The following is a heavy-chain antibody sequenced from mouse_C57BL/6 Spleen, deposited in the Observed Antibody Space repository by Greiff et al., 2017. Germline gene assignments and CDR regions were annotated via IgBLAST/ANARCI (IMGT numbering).Heavy chain of an antibody. CDR2: IGPGSGST. Sequence: QVQLQQSGAELVKPGASVKISCKASGYSFTDYYITWVKQRPGKGLEWIGKIGPGSGSTYYNEKFKGKASLTADKSSSTADMQLSSLSSEDSAVDFCSRREAAYWGQGTLVTVSA. J-gene: IGHJ3*01. CDR3: SRREAAY. CDR1: GYSFTDYY. V-gene: IGHV1-77*01.